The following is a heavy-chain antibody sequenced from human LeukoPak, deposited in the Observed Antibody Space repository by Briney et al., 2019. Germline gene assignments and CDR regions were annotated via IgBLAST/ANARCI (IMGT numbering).Heavy chain of an antibody. Sequence: PGGSLRLSCAASGFTLSYYYMSWIRHARGKGGEWVSYISSSNSSINYADSVKGRFTISRDNAKNSLYLQMNSLRAEDTAVYYCARLLYDYVWGSYRSYYFDFWGQGTLVTVSS. D-gene: IGHD3-16*02. CDR1: GFTLSYYY. J-gene: IGHJ4*02. CDR2: ISSSNSSI. V-gene: IGHV3-11*06. CDR3: ARLLYDYVWGSYRSYYFDF.